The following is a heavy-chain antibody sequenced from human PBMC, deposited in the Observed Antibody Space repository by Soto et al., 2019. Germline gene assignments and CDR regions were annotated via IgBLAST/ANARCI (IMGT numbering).Heavy chain of an antibody. V-gene: IGHV3-23*01. Sequence: HPGGPLRLSCAASGFTFSSYAMSWVRQAPGKGLEWVSAISGSGGSTYYADSVKGRFTISRDNSKNTLYLQMNSLRAEDTAVYYCAKDRTTMVRGVIPNWFDPWGQGTLVTVSS. CDR1: GFTFSSYA. D-gene: IGHD3-10*01. CDR2: ISGSGGST. CDR3: AKDRTTMVRGVIPNWFDP. J-gene: IGHJ5*02.